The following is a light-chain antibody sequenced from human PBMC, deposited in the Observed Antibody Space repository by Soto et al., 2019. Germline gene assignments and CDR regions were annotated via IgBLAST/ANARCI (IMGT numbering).Light chain of an antibody. Sequence: QSALTQPASVSGSPGQSITISCTGTSSGVGGYNYVSWYQQHPGRAPKLMIYDVTNRPSGVSDRFSGSKSGNTACLTISGLQAEDEADYFCSSYAGNRDVVFGGGTKLTVL. J-gene: IGLJ2*01. V-gene: IGLV2-14*01. CDR2: DVT. CDR1: SSGVGGYNY. CDR3: SSYAGNRDVV.